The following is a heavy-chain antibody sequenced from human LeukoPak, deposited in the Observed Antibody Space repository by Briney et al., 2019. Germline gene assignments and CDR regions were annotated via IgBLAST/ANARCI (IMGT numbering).Heavy chain of an antibody. CDR2: INPNTGVT. J-gene: IGHJ4*02. V-gene: IGHV1-2*02. Sequence: ASVKVSCKASGYTFADYYVHWVRQAPGRGLEWVGWINPNTGVTNYAQKFRGRVTLTRDRSLSTAYMEVTGLTTDDTAIYFCASLRYSRGDYWGQGTLITVSS. CDR1: GYTFADYY. D-gene: IGHD5-18*01. CDR3: ASLRYSRGDY.